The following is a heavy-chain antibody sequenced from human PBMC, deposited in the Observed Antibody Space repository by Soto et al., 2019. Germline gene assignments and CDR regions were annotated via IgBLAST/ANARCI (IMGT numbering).Heavy chain of an antibody. CDR2: IWYDGSNK. D-gene: IGHD6-13*01. J-gene: IGHJ6*02. Sequence: GGSLRLSCAASGFTFSSYGMHWVRQAPGKGLEWVAVIWYDGSNKYYADSVKGRFTISRDNSKNTLYLQMNSLRAEDTAVYYCARDRLFGVAADDYYHYVMDVWGQGTTVIVSS. CDR3: ARDRLFGVAADDYYHYVMDV. V-gene: IGHV3-33*01. CDR1: GFTFSSYG.